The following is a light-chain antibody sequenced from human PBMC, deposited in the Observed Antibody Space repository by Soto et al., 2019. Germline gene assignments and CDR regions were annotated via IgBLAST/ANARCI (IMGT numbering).Light chain of an antibody. CDR2: AAS. Sequence: DIQMTQSPSSLSASVGDRVTITCRASQSISRYLNWYQQKPGKAPKLLIYAASSLQSGVPSRFSGSGSGTAFTLTISSLQPEDFATYSGQQSYSTPMYTFGQGTKLEIK. CDR3: QQSYSTPMYT. V-gene: IGKV1-39*01. CDR1: QSISRY. J-gene: IGKJ2*01.